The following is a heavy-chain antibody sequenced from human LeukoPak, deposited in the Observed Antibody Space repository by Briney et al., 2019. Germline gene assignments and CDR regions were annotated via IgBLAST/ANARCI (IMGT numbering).Heavy chain of an antibody. J-gene: IGHJ4*02. V-gene: IGHV4-39*07. Sequence: SETLSLTCTVSGGSISSSSYYWGWIRQPPGTGLEWIGSIYYSGSTYYNPSLKSRVTISVDTSKNQFSLKLSSVTAADTAVYYCARDGDVVVAAGDYWGQGTLVTVSS. D-gene: IGHD2-15*01. CDR3: ARDGDVVVAAGDY. CDR1: GGSISSSSYY. CDR2: IYYSGST.